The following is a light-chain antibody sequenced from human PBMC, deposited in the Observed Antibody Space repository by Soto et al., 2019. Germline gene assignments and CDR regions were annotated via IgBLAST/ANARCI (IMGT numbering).Light chain of an antibody. CDR2: GAS. CDR3: QQYGGSRIT. J-gene: IGKJ5*01. Sequence: EIVLTQSPGTLSLSPGERATLSCRASQSVTSSYLAWYQQKPGQAPRLLIYGASSRATGIPDRFSGSGSGPDFTLTISRLEPEDFAVYYCQQYGGSRITFGQGTRLEMK. CDR1: QSVTSSY. V-gene: IGKV3-20*01.